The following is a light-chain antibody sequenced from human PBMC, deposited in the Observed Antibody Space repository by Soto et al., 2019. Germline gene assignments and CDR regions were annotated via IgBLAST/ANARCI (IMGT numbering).Light chain of an antibody. CDR3: QKYNSAPLT. J-gene: IGKJ4*01. Sequence: DIQMTQSPSSLSASVGDRVTITCRASQGISNYLAWYQQKPGKVPKLLIYAASTLRSGVPSRFSGSGYGTDFTLTISSLQPEDVATYYCQKYNSAPLTFGGGTKVEIK. CDR1: QGISNY. CDR2: AAS. V-gene: IGKV1-27*01.